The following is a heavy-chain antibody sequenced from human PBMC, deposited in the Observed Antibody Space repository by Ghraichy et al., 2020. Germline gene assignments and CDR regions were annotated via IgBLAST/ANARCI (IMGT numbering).Heavy chain of an antibody. CDR3: ARELEVTSPYDAFDI. V-gene: IGHV4-34*01. CDR1: GGSFSGYY. J-gene: IGHJ3*02. CDR2: INHSGST. Sequence: SETLSLTCAVYGGSFSGYYWSWIRQPPGKGLEWNGEINHSGSTNYNPSLKSRVTISVDTSKNQFSLKLSSVTAADTAVYYCARELEVTSPYDAFDIWGQGIMVTVSS. D-gene: IGHD1-1*01.